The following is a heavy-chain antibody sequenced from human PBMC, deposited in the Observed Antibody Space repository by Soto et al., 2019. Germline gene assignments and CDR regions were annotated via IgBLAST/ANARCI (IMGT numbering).Heavy chain of an antibody. Sequence: GGSLRLSCAASGFTFSSYAMSRVRQAPGKGLEWISAISGSGGSTYYADSVKGRFTISRDNSKNTLYLQMNSLRAEDTAVYYCARRRGSSGSGRRGDYYYGMDVWGKGTTVT. CDR2: ISGSGGST. CDR3: ARRRGSSGSGRRGDYYYGMDV. J-gene: IGHJ6*04. V-gene: IGHV3-23*01. D-gene: IGHD6-19*01. CDR1: GFTFSSYA.